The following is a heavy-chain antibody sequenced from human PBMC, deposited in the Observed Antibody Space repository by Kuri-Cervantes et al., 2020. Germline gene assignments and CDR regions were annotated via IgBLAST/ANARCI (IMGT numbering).Heavy chain of an antibody. CDR1: GFTFSSYG. Sequence: GESLKISCAASGFTFSSYGMHWVRQAPGKGLEWVAVIWYDGSNKYYADSVKGRFTISRDNSKNTLYLQMNSLRAEDTAVYYCARDRLGGYGMDVWGQGTTVTVSS. D-gene: IGHD3-16*01. J-gene: IGHJ6*02. CDR3: ARDRLGGYGMDV. CDR2: IWYDGSNK. V-gene: IGHV3-30*19.